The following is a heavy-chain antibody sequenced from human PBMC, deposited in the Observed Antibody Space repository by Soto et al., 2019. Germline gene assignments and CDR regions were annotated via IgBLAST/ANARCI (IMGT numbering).Heavy chain of an antibody. J-gene: IGHJ3*02. CDR2: ISYDGSNK. D-gene: IGHD3-10*01. V-gene: IGHV3-30*18. CDR3: AKDPRELLWFGELSGGAFDI. Sequence: QVQLVESGGGVVQPGRSLRLSCAASGFTFSSYGMHWVRQAPGKGLEWVAVISYDGSNKYYADSVKGRFTISRDNSKNTLYLQMNSLRAEDTAVYYCAKDPRELLWFGELSGGAFDIWGQGTMVTVSS. CDR1: GFTFSSYG.